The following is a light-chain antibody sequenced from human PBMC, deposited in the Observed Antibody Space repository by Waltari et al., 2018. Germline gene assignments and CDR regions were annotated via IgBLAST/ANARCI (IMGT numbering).Light chain of an antibody. V-gene: IGLV2-18*02. J-gene: IGLJ2*01. CDR1: SSEVGTSNR. Sequence: QSALTQPPSVSGSPGQSVTISCSGTSSEVGTSNRFSWDQQPPGTAPKRIILHLSSRPAGVPDRFSWSKSCSTASLTISGLQAEDEGDYYCSSYTPSGTLVFGGGTKLTVL. CDR2: HLS. CDR3: SSYTPSGTLV.